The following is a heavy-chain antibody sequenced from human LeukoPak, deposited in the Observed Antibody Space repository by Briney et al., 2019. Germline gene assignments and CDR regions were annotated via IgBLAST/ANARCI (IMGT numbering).Heavy chain of an antibody. D-gene: IGHD1-26*01. CDR3: ARDRSTRWDSDWFDP. V-gene: IGHV4-34*01. J-gene: IGHJ5*02. CDR1: GFTFSSYS. Sequence: GSLRLSCAASGFTFSSYSMNWVRQSPGTGLEWIGEIDHRGNTNYNPSLKSRVTMSVDTSQIQFSLQLTSVTAPDTAVYYCARDRSTRWDSDWFDPWGQGTLVTVSS. CDR2: IDHRGNT.